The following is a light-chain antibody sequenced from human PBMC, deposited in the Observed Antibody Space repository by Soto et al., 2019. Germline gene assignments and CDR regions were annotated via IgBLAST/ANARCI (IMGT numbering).Light chain of an antibody. V-gene: IGKV3-20*01. CDR1: QIVGATY. J-gene: IGKJ2*01. CDR2: AAS. CDR3: QKYGGPPYT. Sequence: EIVLTQSPGTLSLSQGERATLSCRASQIVGATYIAWYHQTLGQAPRLPLFAASRRATSIADRFSGSGSGTYFTLTITRLEPEDFAVYYCQKYGGPPYTFGQGTKVES.